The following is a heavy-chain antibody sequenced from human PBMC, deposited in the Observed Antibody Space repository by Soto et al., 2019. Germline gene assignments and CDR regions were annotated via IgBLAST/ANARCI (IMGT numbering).Heavy chain of an antibody. CDR2: FDPEDGET. CDR1: GYTLTELS. V-gene: IGHV1-24*01. CDR3: ATSSQALAVAGRAGYYGMDV. D-gene: IGHD6-19*01. Sequence: QVQLVQSGAEVKKPGASVKVSCKVSGYTLTELSMHWVRQAPGKGLEWMGGFDPEDGETIYAQKFQGRVTMTEDTSTDTAYMELSSLRSEDTAVYYCATSSQALAVAGRAGYYGMDVWGQGNTVTVSS. J-gene: IGHJ6*01.